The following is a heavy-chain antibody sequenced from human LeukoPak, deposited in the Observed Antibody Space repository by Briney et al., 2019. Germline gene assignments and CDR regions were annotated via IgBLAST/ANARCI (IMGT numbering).Heavy chain of an antibody. Sequence: SVKVSCKASGGTFSGYAISWVRQAPGQGLEWMGGIIPIFGTANYAQKFQGRVTITADESTSTAYMELSSLRSEDTAVYYCASRSHVVEELERRTQGDYYYYGMDVWGQGTTVTVSS. CDR3: ASRSHVVEELERRTQGDYYYYGMDV. J-gene: IGHJ6*02. CDR1: GGTFSGYA. CDR2: IIPIFGTA. D-gene: IGHD1-1*01. V-gene: IGHV1-69*13.